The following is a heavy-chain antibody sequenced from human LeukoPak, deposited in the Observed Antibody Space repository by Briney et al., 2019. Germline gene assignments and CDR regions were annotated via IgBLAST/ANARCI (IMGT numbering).Heavy chain of an antibody. V-gene: IGHV4-4*07. J-gene: IGHJ4*02. CDR1: GGSTSVYY. CDR3: ARGGDSKTLFYFDY. D-gene: IGHD4-11*01. CDR2: IYISGST. Sequence: SETLSLTCTVSGGSTSVYYWSWIRQPPGKGLEWIGRIYISGSTNYNPSLKSRVTMSVDTSKNQFSLKLNSVTAADTAVYYCARGGDSKTLFYFDYWGQGTLVTVSS.